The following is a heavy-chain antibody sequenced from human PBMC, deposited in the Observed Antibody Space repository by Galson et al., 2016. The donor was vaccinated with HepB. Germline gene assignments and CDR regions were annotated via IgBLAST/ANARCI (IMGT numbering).Heavy chain of an antibody. D-gene: IGHD3-10*01. V-gene: IGHV1-69*13. CDR1: RGTFSSYA. Sequence: SVKVSCKASRGTFSSYAISWVRQAPGQGPEWIGGIIGMFGTANYAQKFQGRVTITADELTSTAYMELSSLRSEDTAVYYCARGWTYYYDAFDIWGQRTMVTVSS. CDR2: IIGMFGTA. J-gene: IGHJ3*02. CDR3: ARGWTYYYDAFDI.